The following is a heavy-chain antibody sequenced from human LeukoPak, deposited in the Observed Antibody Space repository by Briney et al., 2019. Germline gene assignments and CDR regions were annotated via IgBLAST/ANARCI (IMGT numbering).Heavy chain of an antibody. D-gene: IGHD4/OR15-4a*01. CDR1: GGSISSSSYY. V-gene: IGHV4-39*01. J-gene: IGHJ4*02. CDR3: ARLEVALIDY. Sequence: PSETLSLTCTVSGGSISSSSYYWGWIRQPPGKELEWIGSIYYSGSTYYNPSLKSRVIISVDTSKNQFSLKLSSVTAADTAVYYCARLEVALIDYWGQGTLVTVSS. CDR2: IYYSGST.